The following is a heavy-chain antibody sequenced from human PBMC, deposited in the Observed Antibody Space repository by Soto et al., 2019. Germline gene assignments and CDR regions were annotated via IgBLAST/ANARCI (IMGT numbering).Heavy chain of an antibody. CDR3: ASLGAYGSGRKDAFDI. V-gene: IGHV3-21*01. Sequence: GGSLRLSCAASGFTFSSYSMNWVRQAPGKGLEWVSSISSSSYIYYADSVKGRFTISRDNAKNSLYLQMNSLRAEDTAVYYCASLGAYGSGRKDAFDIWGQGTMVTVSS. J-gene: IGHJ3*02. CDR1: GFTFSSYS. CDR2: ISSSSYI. D-gene: IGHD3-10*01.